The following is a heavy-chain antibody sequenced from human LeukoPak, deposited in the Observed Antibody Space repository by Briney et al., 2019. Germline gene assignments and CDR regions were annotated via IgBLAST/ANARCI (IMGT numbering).Heavy chain of an antibody. CDR3: ARVRYSGYAPGLFDY. J-gene: IGHJ4*02. V-gene: IGHV3-21*01. Sequence: GGSLRLSCAASGFTFSSYSMNWVRQAPGKGLEWVSSISSSSSYIYYADSVKGRFTISRDNAKNSLYLQMNSLRAEDTAVYYCARVRYSGYAPGLFDYWGQGTLVTVSS. CDR2: ISSSSSYI. D-gene: IGHD5-12*01. CDR1: GFTFSSYS.